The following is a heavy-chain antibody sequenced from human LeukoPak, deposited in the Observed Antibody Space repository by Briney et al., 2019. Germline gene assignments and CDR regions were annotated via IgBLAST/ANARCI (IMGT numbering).Heavy chain of an antibody. CDR2: IYSGGST. V-gene: IGHV3-53*01. D-gene: IGHD6-13*01. CDR3: GSSSSWSYIDY. J-gene: IGHJ4*02. Sequence: GGSLRPSCAASGFTVSRNYMSWVRQAPGKGLEWVSVIYSGGSTYYADSVKGRFTISRDNSKNTVYLQMNSLRGEDTAVYYCGSSSSWSYIDYWGQGTLVTVSS. CDR1: GFTVSRNY.